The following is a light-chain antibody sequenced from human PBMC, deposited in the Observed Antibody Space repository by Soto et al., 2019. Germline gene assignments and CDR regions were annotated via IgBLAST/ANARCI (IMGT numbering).Light chain of an antibody. CDR1: SSDIGGFYY. J-gene: IGLJ1*01. CDR3: SSYSSSSTYV. V-gene: IGLV2-14*01. CDR2: QVS. Sequence: QSVLTQPASVSGSPGQSITISCTGTSSDIGGFYYVSWYQHHPGKDPKLMIYQVSNRPSGVSNRFSGSNSGNTASLTISGLQAEDEADYFCSSYSSSSTYVFGSGTKAPS.